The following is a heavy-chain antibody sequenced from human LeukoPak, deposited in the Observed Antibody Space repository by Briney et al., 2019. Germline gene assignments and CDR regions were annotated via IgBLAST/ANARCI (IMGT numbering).Heavy chain of an antibody. CDR2: VSGRGDST. Sequence: PGGSLRLSCVVSGFMSGSYPMTWVRQDPRKGLEWLSTVSGRGDSTHYAESVKGRFTISRDTSKNTVYLQMNSLRAEDTALYYCAKGYRRGWYVGGNFDYWGQGTPVTVSS. CDR1: GFMSGSYP. J-gene: IGHJ4*02. D-gene: IGHD6-19*01. V-gene: IGHV3-23*01. CDR3: AKGYRRGWYVGGNFDY.